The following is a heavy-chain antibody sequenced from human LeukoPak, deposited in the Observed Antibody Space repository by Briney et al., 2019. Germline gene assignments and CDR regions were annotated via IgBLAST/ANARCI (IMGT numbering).Heavy chain of an antibody. CDR1: GFTFSSYS. CDR3: ARVVYDYVWGSYRDYYFDY. D-gene: IGHD3-16*02. CDR2: ISSSGSTI. J-gene: IGHJ4*02. Sequence: PGGSLRLSCAASGFTFSSYSMNWVRQAPGKGLEWVSYISSSGSTIYYADSVKGRFTISRDNAKNSLYLQMNSLRAEDTAVYYCARVVYDYVWGSYRDYYFDYWGQGTLVTVSS. V-gene: IGHV3-48*04.